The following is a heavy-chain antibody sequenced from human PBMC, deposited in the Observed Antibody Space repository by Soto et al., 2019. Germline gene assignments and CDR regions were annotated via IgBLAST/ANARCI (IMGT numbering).Heavy chain of an antibody. J-gene: IGHJ4*02. CDR2: IWSGGSNE. D-gene: IGHD2-2*01. CDR1: GFTFSSYG. V-gene: IGHV3-33*01. Sequence: QVQLVESGGDVVQPGRSLRLSCAASGFTFSSYGMHWVRQAPGKGLEWVAVIWSGGSNENYADSVKGRFTISRDNSKSMLYLQMNSLRAEDTAVYYCARGPGTSYFDYWCQGSRVTVSS. CDR3: ARGPGTSYFDY.